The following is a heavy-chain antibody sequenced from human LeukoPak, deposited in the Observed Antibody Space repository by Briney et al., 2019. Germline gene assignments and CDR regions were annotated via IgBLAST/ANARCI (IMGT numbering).Heavy chain of an antibody. J-gene: IGHJ3*02. CDR1: GFTFSAYV. V-gene: IGHV3-23*01. CDR3: AKAWAPVSSSWYLAFDI. Sequence: GGSLRLSCAASGFTFSAYVMTWVRQAPGKGLEWVSAMRDSAGGARYADSVRGRFTISRDNSENTLYLEMHSLRVEDTAVYYCAKAWAPVSSSWYLAFDIWGQGTMVTVSS. CDR2: MRDSAGGA. D-gene: IGHD6-13*01.